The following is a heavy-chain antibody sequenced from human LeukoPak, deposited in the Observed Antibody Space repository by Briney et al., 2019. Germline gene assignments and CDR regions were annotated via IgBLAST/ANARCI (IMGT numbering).Heavy chain of an antibody. J-gene: IGHJ4*02. CDR2: ISSSSSYI. V-gene: IGHV3-21*01. CDR1: GFTFSSYS. CDR3: ARGSVEWELLTPNFVY. D-gene: IGHD1-26*01. Sequence: PGGSLRLSCAASGFTFSSYSMNWVRQAPGKGLEWVSSISSSSSYIYYADSVKGRFTISRDNAKNSLYLQMNSLRAEDTAVYYCARGSVEWELLTPNFVYWGQGTLVTVSS.